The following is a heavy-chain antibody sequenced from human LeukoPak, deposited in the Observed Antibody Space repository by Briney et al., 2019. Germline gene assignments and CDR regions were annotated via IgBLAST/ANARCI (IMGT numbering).Heavy chain of an antibody. CDR2: ISYDGSNK. D-gene: IGHD3-3*01. V-gene: IGHV3-30*04. CDR1: GFTFSSYA. Sequence: GGSLRLSCAASGFTFSSYAMHWVRQAPGKGLEWVAVISYDGSNKYYADSVKGRFTISRDNSKNTLYLQMNSVRAEDTAVYYCARDPGLTYYDFWSGRNWFDPWGQGTLVTVSS. CDR3: ARDPGLTYYDFWSGRNWFDP. J-gene: IGHJ5*02.